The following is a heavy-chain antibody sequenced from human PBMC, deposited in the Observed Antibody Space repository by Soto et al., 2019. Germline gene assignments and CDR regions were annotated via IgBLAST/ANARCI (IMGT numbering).Heavy chain of an antibody. Sequence: PSDTLSLTCAVSSGSISSNWWSWVRQPPGKGLEYIGEIYHSGSTNYNPSLNGRVTMSVDKSKNHFSLDLSSVTAADTAVYYCSSQTYSYAWHHWGQGIQVTVSS. V-gene: IGHV4-4*02. CDR1: SGSISSNW. D-gene: IGHD5-18*01. CDR3: SSQTYSYAWHH. J-gene: IGHJ5*02. CDR2: IYHSGST.